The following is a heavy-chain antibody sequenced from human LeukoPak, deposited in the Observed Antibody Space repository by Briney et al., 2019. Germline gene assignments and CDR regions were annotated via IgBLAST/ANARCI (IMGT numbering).Heavy chain of an antibody. J-gene: IGHJ5*02. D-gene: IGHD6-13*01. CDR2: IWYDGSNK. V-gene: IGHV3-33*01. Sequence: PGGSLRLSCAASGFTFSHYGMHCVRQAPGKGLEWVAVIWYDGSNKYYADSVKGRFTISRDNSKNTLYLQMNSLRAEDTALYYCARDQGGIAAAGTVGWFDPWGLGTLVTVSS. CDR1: GFTFSHYG. CDR3: ARDQGGIAAAGTVGWFDP.